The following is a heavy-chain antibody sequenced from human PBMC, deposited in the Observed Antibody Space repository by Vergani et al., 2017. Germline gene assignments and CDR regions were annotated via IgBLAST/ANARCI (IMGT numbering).Heavy chain of an antibody. V-gene: IGHV3-23*01. D-gene: IGHD1-26*01. J-gene: IGHJ4*02. CDR2: ISGSGGST. CDR1: GFTFSSHA. CDR3: AQVGPTPPDY. Sequence: EVQLLQSEGAVVQPGGSLRLSCVASGFTFSSHAMSWVRQAPGKGLEWVSAISGSGGSTYYADSVKGRFTISRDNSKNTLYLQMNSLRAEDTAVYYCAQVGPTPPDYWGQGTLVTVSS.